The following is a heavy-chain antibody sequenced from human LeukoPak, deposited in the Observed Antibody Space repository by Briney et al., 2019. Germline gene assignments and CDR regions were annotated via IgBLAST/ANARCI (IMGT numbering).Heavy chain of an antibody. J-gene: IGHJ4*02. Sequence: PGGSLRLSCGASGFTFSSYAMSWVRQAPGKGLEWVSAISVSGGSTYYADSVKGRFTISRDNSKNTLYLQMNSLRAEDTAVYYCAKGVGGTFDYWGQGTLVTVSS. CDR2: ISVSGGST. V-gene: IGHV3-23*01. CDR1: GFTFSSYA. CDR3: AKGVGGTFDY. D-gene: IGHD4-23*01.